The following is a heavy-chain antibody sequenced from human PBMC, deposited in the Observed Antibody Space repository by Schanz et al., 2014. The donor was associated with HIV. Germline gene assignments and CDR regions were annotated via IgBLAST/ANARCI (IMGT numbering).Heavy chain of an antibody. CDR2: IIPILRTA. D-gene: IGHD6-19*01. CDR1: GYIFSSYG. J-gene: IGHJ4*02. Sequence: QVQLVQSGAEVKKPGASVKVSCKASGYIFSSYGISWVRQAPGQGLEWMGGIIPILRTANYAQKFQGRVTMTTDTSTTTAYMELRSLRSDETAIYYCARGGSGWYGYEGFDYWGQGTLVTVSS. CDR3: ARGGSGWYGYEGFDY. V-gene: IGHV1-18*01.